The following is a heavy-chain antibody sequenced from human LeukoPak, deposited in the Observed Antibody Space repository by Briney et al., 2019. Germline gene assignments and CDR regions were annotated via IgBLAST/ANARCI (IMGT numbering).Heavy chain of an antibody. J-gene: IGHJ4*02. CDR3: ARIGYSSSSFDY. CDR2: IKQDGSEK. V-gene: IGHV3-7*01. CDR1: GFTFSRYW. Sequence: PGGSLRLSCAASGFTFSRYWMSWVRQAPGKGLEWVANIKQDGSEKYYVDSVKGRFTISRDKVKNSLYLQMNSLRAEDTAAYYCARIGYSSSSFDYWGQGTLVTVSS. D-gene: IGHD6-6*01.